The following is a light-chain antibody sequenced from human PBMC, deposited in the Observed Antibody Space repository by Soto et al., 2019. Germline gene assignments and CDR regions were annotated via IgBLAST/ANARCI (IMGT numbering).Light chain of an antibody. CDR2: DAS. CDR3: QQCRNWPLT. J-gene: IGKJ4*01. V-gene: IGKV3-15*01. Sequence: EIVMTQSPATLSLSPGEGATLSCKASQNVSNNLAWYQQRPGQPPRLLIYDASNRATGISARFSSSGYGTEFTLTVSSVQSEDFAVYFCQQCRNWPLTFGGGTKVEIK. CDR1: QNVSNN.